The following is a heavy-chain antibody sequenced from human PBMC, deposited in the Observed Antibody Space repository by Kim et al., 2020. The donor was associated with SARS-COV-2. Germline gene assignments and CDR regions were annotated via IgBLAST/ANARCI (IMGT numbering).Heavy chain of an antibody. D-gene: IGHD5-18*01. V-gene: IGHV3-74*01. CDR3: ASTTADTAMVYYYGMDV. J-gene: IGHJ6*02. Sequence: VRVRFAISRDNAKKTLYLQMNSLRAEDTAVYYCASTTADTAMVYYYGMDVWGQGTTVTVSS.